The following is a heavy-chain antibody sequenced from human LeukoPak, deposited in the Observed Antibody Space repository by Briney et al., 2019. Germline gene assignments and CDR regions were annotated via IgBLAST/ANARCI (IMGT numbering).Heavy chain of an antibody. CDR2: IYHSGST. CDR3: ARINPPDYDFWSGYRPGYMDV. V-gene: IGHV4-30-2*01. J-gene: IGHJ6*03. Sequence: SETLSLTCTVSGGSISSGGYYWSWIRQPPGKGLEWIGYIYHSGSTYYNPSLKSRVTISVDRSKNQFSLKLSSVTAADTAVYYCARINPPDYDFWSGYRPGYMDVWGKGTTVTVSS. CDR1: GGSISSGGYY. D-gene: IGHD3-3*01.